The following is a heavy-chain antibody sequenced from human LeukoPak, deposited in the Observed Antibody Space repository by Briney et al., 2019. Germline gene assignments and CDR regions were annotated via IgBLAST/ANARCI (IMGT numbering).Heavy chain of an antibody. CDR2: RNPNSGNT. CDR3: ARANYYGSGKKDLDY. V-gene: IGHV1-8*01. J-gene: IGHJ4*02. Sequence: ASGELSGNASGYTFTTYDINWGRQATGQGRKGRGWRNPNSGNTGYAKKFQGRVTMTRNTSMSTAYMELNSLRSEDTAVYYCARANYYGSGKKDLDYWGQGTLVTVSS. CDR1: GYTFTTYD. D-gene: IGHD3-10*01.